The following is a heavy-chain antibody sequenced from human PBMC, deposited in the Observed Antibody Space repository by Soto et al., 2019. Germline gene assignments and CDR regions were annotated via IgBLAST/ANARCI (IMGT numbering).Heavy chain of an antibody. CDR3: ARQPDYDSSGYVPLFDY. D-gene: IGHD3-22*01. V-gene: IGHV4-39*01. CDR2: ISYSGST. Sequence: SETLSLTCTVSGGSISSRSYYWGRIRQPPGKGLEWIGTISYSGSTYYNPSLKSRVTISVDTSKNQFSLKLSSVTAADTAVYYCARQPDYDSSGYVPLFDYWGQGTLVTVSS. J-gene: IGHJ4*02. CDR1: GGSISSRSYY.